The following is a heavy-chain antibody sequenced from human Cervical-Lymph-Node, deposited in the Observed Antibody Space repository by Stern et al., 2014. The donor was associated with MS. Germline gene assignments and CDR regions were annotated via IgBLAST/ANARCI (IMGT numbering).Heavy chain of an antibody. J-gene: IGHJ5*02. D-gene: IGHD3-16*01. CDR1: GFKFDDFA. CDR2: LGWNSEGR. CDR3: AKADDYAAGIDA. Sequence: QLVESGGGMVQPGRSLRLSCEASGFKFDDFAMHWVRQAPGKGLEWVSGLGWNSEGRGYADSVQGRFTISRDNAKSSLYLQMNSLTAEDTALYYCAKADDYAAGIDAWDQGTLVVVSS. V-gene: IGHV3-9*01.